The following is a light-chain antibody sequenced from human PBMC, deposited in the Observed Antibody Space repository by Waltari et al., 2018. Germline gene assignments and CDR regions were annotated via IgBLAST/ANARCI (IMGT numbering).Light chain of an antibody. Sequence: DIVMTQSPDSLAVSLGERATINCKSSQSVLYSSNNKNYLAWYQQKPGQPPKLLIYWASTRESGVPDRFSGSGSGTDFTLTISSLQAEDVAVYYCLQYYSTPLTFGKGTKLEIK. CDR2: WAS. J-gene: IGKJ2*01. CDR3: LQYYSTPLT. CDR1: QSVLYSSNNKNY. V-gene: IGKV4-1*01.